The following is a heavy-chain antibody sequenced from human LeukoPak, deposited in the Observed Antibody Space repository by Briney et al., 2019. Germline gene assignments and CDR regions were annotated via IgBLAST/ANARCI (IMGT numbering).Heavy chain of an antibody. CDR3: ARGSTLRYFDWLVDY. D-gene: IGHD3-9*01. J-gene: IGHJ4*02. CDR2: INWNGGST. V-gene: IGHV3-20*04. CDR1: GFTFDDYG. Sequence: GGSLRLSCAASGFTFDDYGMSWVRQAPGKGLEWVSGINWNGGSTGYADSVKGRFTISRDNSKNTLYLQMGSLRAEDMAVYYCARGSTLRYFDWLVDYWGQGTLVTVSS.